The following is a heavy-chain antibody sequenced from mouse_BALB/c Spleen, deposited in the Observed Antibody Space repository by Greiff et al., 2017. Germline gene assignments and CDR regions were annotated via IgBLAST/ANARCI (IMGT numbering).Heavy chain of an antibody. CDR2: ISNGGGST. CDR1: GFTFSSYT. D-gene: IGHD2-12*01. V-gene: IGHV5-12-2*01. Sequence: DVHLVESGGGLVQPGGSLKLSCAASGFTFSSYTMSWVRQTPEKRLEWVAYISNGGGSTYFPDTVKGRFTISRDNAKNTLYLQMSSLKSEDTAMYYCARHYDGGVFAYWGQGTLVTVSA. J-gene: IGHJ3*01. CDR3: ARHYDGGVFAY.